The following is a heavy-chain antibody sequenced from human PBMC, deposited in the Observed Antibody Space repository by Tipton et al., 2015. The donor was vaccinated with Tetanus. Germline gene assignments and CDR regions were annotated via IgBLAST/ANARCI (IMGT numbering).Heavy chain of an antibody. D-gene: IGHD3-10*01. CDR1: GASFSDYY. CDR3: AGGLVRWYEP. Sequence: TLSLTCAVYGASFSDYYWSWIRQAPGKGLEWIGEINHSGSTNHNPSLKSRVTLSVDTSKNQVSLRLTSVTAADTAVYSCAGGLVRWYEPWGRGTLVSVSS. CDR2: INHSGST. V-gene: IGHV4-34*01. J-gene: IGHJ5*02.